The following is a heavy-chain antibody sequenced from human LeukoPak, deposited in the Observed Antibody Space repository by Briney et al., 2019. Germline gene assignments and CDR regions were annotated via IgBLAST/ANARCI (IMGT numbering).Heavy chain of an antibody. CDR3: ARRITIAAAGWGYGMDV. V-gene: IGHV3-7*03. CDR1: GFTFNNHW. Sequence: GGSLRLSCAASGFTFNNHWMSWVRQAPGKGLEWVANIRHDGSDKKYVDSVKGRFTISRDNAENSLFLQMNSLRAEDTAVYYCARRITIAAAGWGYGMDVWGQGTTVTVSS. D-gene: IGHD6-13*01. J-gene: IGHJ6*02. CDR2: IRHDGSDK.